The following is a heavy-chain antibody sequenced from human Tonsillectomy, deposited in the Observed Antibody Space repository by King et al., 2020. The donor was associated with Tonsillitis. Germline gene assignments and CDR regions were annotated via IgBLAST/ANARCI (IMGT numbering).Heavy chain of an antibody. CDR1: GYSFSNYW. CDR3: ARSLTIFGTADY. V-gene: IGHV5-51*01. D-gene: IGHD3-3*01. CDR2: IYPGDSVT. Sequence: QLVQSGAEVKKPGESLKISCSGSGYSFSNYWIAWVRQMPGKGLELMGIIYPGDSVTTYSPSFQGQVTISADKSLTTAYLQWSSLKASDTAIYYCARSLTIFGTADYWGQGTLVTVSS. J-gene: IGHJ4*02.